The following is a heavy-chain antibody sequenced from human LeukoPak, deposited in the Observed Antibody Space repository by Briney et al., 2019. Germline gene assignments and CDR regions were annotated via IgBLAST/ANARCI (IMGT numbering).Heavy chain of an antibody. CDR2: IWSDGINK. CDR1: GFTLSSTG. Sequence: PGGSLRLSCAASGFTLSSTGMHWVRQAPGKGLEWVAVIWSDGINKFYADSVRGRFTFSRDNSKNTLSLQMNSLRVEDTAVYYCAKERKPFDAFDIWGQGTMVTVSS. J-gene: IGHJ3*02. CDR3: AKERKPFDAFDI. V-gene: IGHV3-33*06.